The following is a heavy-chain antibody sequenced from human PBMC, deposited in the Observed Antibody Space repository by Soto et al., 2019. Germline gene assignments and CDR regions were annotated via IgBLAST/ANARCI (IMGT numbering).Heavy chain of an antibody. J-gene: IGHJ4*02. V-gene: IGHV1-69*12. CDR2: IIPIFGTA. CDR1: GGTFSSYA. D-gene: IGHD5-18*01. CDR3: ARYAIQLWSTYFDY. Sequence: QVQLVQSGAEVKKPGSSVKVSCKASGGTFSSYAISWVRQAPGQGLEWMGGIIPIFGTANYAQKFQGRVTITADESTSTAYMERSSLRSEDTAVYYCARYAIQLWSTYFDYWGQGTLVTVSS.